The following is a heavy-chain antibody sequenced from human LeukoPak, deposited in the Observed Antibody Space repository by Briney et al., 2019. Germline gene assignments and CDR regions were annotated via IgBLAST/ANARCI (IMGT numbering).Heavy chain of an antibody. D-gene: IGHD3-16*01. J-gene: IGHJ5*02. V-gene: IGHV3-7*01. CDR3: ARGGMMITFGGVIDH. CDR2: IRQDGGEI. Sequence: PGGSLRLSCAASGFTFSSYWMSWVRQAPGKGLEWVANIRQDGGEIYYVDSVKGRFTISRDNAKKSLYLQMNSLRAEDTAVYYCARGGMMITFGGVIDHWGQGTLVTVSS. CDR1: GFTFSSYW.